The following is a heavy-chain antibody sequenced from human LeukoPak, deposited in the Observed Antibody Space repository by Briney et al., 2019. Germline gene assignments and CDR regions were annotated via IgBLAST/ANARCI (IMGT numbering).Heavy chain of an antibody. CDR1: GGSISSSSYC. J-gene: IGHJ4*02. Sequence: SETLSLTCTVSGGSISSSSYCWGWIRQPPGKGLEWIGSIYYSGSTYYNPSLKSRVTISVDTSKNQFSLKLSSVTAADTAVYYCAAGGGHGDYYNWGQGTLVTVSS. V-gene: IGHV4-39*01. D-gene: IGHD4-17*01. CDR2: IYYSGST. CDR3: AAGGGHGDYYN.